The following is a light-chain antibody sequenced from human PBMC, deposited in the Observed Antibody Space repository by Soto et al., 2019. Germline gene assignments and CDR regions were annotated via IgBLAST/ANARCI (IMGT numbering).Light chain of an antibody. Sequence: DIVMTQSPLSLPVTPGEPASISCRSSQSLLHSKGYNYLDWYLQKPGQSPQLLIFLCSNRASGVPDRFSGSGSGTDFTLKISRVEAEDVGVYYCMQALQTPWTFGQGTKVEI. J-gene: IGKJ1*01. V-gene: IGKV2-28*01. CDR3: MQALQTPWT. CDR1: QSLLHSKGYNY. CDR2: LCS.